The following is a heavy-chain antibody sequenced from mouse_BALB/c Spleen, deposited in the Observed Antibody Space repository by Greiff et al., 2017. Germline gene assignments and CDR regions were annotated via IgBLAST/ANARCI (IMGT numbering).Heavy chain of an antibody. CDR2: IWTGGGT. CDR3: VRDRGAN. CDR1: GFSLTSYD. Sequence: VHLVESGPGLVAPSQSLSITCTVSGFSLTSYDISWIRQPPGKGLEWLGVIWTGGGTNYNSAFMSRLSISKDNSKSQVFLKMNSLQTDDTAIYYCVRDRGANWGQGTLVTVSA. V-gene: IGHV2-9-2*01. D-gene: IGHD3-3*01. J-gene: IGHJ3*01.